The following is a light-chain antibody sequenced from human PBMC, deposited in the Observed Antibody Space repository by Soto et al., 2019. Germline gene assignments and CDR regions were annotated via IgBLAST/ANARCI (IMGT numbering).Light chain of an antibody. J-gene: IGKJ4*01. CDR3: QQRNSWPLT. V-gene: IGKV3D-20*02. CDR2: AAS. CDR1: QSVSSSY. Sequence: EIVLTQSPGTLSLSPGERATLSCRASQSVSSSYLAWYQQKLGQAPRLLIYAASSRAAGIPDRFSGSGSGTDFTLTISSLEPEDFAFYYCQQRNSWPLTFGGGTKVDIK.